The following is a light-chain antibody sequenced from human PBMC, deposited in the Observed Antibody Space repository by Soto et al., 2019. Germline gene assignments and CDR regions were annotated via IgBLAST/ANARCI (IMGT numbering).Light chain of an antibody. CDR2: EVS. Sequence: QSVLTQPPSASGSPGQSVTISCTGTSSDVGAYNYVSWYQQHPGKAPKLMIYEVSKRPSGVPDRFSGSKSGNTASLTVSGLQAEDEADYYCTSYGGRDNLIFGGGTKVTVL. CDR3: TSYGGRDNLI. J-gene: IGLJ2*01. V-gene: IGLV2-8*01. CDR1: SSDVGAYNY.